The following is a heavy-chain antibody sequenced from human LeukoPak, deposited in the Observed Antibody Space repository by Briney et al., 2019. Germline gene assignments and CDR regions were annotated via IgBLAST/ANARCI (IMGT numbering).Heavy chain of an antibody. J-gene: IGHJ6*02. CDR1: GYTFTGYY. CDR3: ARGGYCSGGSCYSDRYYYYYGMDV. D-gene: IGHD2-15*01. Sequence: ASVKVSCKASGYTFTGYYMHWVRQAPGQGLEWMGWINPNSGGTNYAQKFQGWVTMTRDTSISTAYMELSRLRSDDTAVYYCARGGYCSGGSCYSDRYYYYYGMDVWGQGTTVTV. V-gene: IGHV1-2*04. CDR2: INPNSGGT.